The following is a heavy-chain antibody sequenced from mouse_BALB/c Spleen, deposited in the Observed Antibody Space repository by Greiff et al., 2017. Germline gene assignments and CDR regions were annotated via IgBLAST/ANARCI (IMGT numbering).Heavy chain of an antibody. CDR2: ISYSGST. D-gene: IGHD2-4*01. Sequence: EVKLMESGPSLVKPSQTLSLTCSVTGDSITSGYWNWIRKFPGNKLEYMGYISYSGSTYYNPSLKSRISITRDTSKNQYYLQLNSVTTEDTATYYCASSDYDGYWYFDVWGAGTTVTVSS. CDR3: ASSDYDGYWYFDV. V-gene: IGHV3-8*02. CDR1: GDSITSGY. J-gene: IGHJ1*01.